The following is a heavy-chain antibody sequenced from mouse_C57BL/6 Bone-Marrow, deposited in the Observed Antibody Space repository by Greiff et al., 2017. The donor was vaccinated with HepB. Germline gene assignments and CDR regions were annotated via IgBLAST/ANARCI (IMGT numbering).Heavy chain of an antibody. V-gene: IGHV1-81*01. D-gene: IGHD4-1*01. CDR3: ARREDWDVEMDY. Sequence: QVQLQQSGAELARPGASVKLSCKASGYTFTSYGISWVKQRTGQGLEWIGEIYPRSGNTYYNEKFKGKATLTADKSSSTAYMELRSLTSEDSAVYFCARREDWDVEMDYWGQGTTLTVSS. CDR1: GYTFTSYG. CDR2: IYPRSGNT. J-gene: IGHJ2*01.